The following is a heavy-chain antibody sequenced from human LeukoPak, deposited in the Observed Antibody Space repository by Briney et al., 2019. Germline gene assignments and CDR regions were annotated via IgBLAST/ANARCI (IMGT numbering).Heavy chain of an antibody. J-gene: IGHJ4*02. V-gene: IGHV4-61*01. Sequence: PSQTLSLTCTVSGGSISSGSYYWSWIRQPPGKGLEWIGYIYYSGSTNYNPSLKSRVTISVDTSKNQFSLKLSSVTAADTAVYYCARDRAAMGYWGQGTLVTVSS. CDR2: IYYSGST. D-gene: IGHD5-18*01. CDR1: GGSISSGSYY. CDR3: ARDRAAMGY.